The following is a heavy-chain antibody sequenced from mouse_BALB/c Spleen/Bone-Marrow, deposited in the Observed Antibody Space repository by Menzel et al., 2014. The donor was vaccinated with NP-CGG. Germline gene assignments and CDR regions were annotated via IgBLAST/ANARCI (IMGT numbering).Heavy chain of an antibody. CDR1: GFNIKDTY. CDR2: IDPANDNT. CDR3: ARWEYYAMDY. Sequence: VQLQQSGAELVKPGASVKLSCTASGFNIKDTYMHWVKQRPEQGLEWIGRIDPANDNTKYDPKFQGKATITADTSSNTAYLQLSSLTSEDTAVYYCARWEYYAMDYWGQGTSVTASS. J-gene: IGHJ4*01. V-gene: IGHV14-3*02. D-gene: IGHD4-1*01.